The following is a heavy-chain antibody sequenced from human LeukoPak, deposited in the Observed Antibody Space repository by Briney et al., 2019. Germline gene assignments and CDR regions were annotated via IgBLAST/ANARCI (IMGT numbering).Heavy chain of an antibody. CDR3: AKAAIYSYGADYFDY. J-gene: IGHJ4*02. V-gene: IGHV3-23*01. Sequence: GGSLRLSCAASGFTFSSYGMSWVRQAPGKGLEWVSAISGSGGSTYYADSVKGRFTISRDNSKNTLYLQMNSLRAEDTAVYYCAKAAIYSYGADYFDYWGQGTLVTVSS. CDR2: ISGSGGST. D-gene: IGHD5-18*01. CDR1: GFTFSSYG.